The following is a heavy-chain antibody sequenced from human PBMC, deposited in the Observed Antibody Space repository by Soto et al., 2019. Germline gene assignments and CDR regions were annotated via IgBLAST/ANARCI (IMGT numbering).Heavy chain of an antibody. CDR2: TYYRSKWYN. V-gene: IGHV6-1*01. J-gene: IGHJ6*02. Sequence: SQTLSLTCAISGDSVSSNSAAWNWIRQSPSRGLEWLGRTYYRSKWYNDYAVSVKSRITINPDTSKNHFSLQLNSVTPEDTAVYYCVIVDEYCTNGVCSAYYYYGMDVWGQVTTVTVPS. D-gene: IGHD2-8*01. CDR1: GDSVSSNSAA. CDR3: VIVDEYCTNGVCSAYYYYGMDV.